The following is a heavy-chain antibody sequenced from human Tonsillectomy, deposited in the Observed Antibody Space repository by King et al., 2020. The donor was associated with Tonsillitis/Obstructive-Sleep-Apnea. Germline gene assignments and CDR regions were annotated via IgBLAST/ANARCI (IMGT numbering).Heavy chain of an antibody. CDR2: INPSGGST. J-gene: IGHJ6*03. CDR1: GYTFTSYY. CDR3: ARDMTIFGVVNRYYYYHYMDV. V-gene: IGHV1-46*01. Sequence: QLVQSGAEVKKPGASVKVSCKASGYTFTSYYMHWVRQAPGQGLEWMGIINPSGGSTSYAQKFQGRVTMTRDTSTSTVYMELSSLRSEDTAVYYCARDMTIFGVVNRYYYYHYMDVWGKGTTVTVSS. D-gene: IGHD3-3*01.